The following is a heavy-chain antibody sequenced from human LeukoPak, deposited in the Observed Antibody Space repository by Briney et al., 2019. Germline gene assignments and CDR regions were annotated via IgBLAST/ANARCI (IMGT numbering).Heavy chain of an antibody. CDR1: GGSFSHYY. D-gene: IGHD6-6*01. Sequence: SETLSLTCAVYGGSFSHYYWTWIRQPPGKGLELIGEINHSGSTSYNPSLKSRVTISVDTSKNQFSLKLSSLTAADTAVYFCARGEVAAPLLGYWGHGTLLTVSS. CDR3: ARGEVAAPLLGY. V-gene: IGHV4-34*01. J-gene: IGHJ4*01. CDR2: INHSGST.